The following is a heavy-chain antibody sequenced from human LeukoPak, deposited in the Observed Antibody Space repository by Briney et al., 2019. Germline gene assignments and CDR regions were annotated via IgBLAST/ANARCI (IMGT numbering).Heavy chain of an antibody. Sequence: AASVKVSCKASGYTFTGYDINWVRQATGQGLEWMGWMNPNSGNTGYAQKFQGRVTMTRNTSISTAYMELSSLRSEDTAVYYCARGVMYSSSWFETNRNNWFDPWGQGTLVTVSS. J-gene: IGHJ5*02. D-gene: IGHD6-13*01. CDR1: GYTFTGYD. CDR2: MNPNSGNT. CDR3: ARGVMYSSSWFETNRNNWFDP. V-gene: IGHV1-8*01.